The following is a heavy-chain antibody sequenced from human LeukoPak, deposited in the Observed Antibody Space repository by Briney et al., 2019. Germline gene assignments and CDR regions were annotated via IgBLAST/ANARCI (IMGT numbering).Heavy chain of an antibody. V-gene: IGHV3-30*18. CDR2: ISYDGSDK. Sequence: GRSLRLSCEASGFTFNTYAMHWVRQPPGKGLEWVALISYDGSDKIYTDSVKGRFTISRDNSESTLYLHMDSLRGDDAAVYYCAKAVGRISWSFDYWGQGALVTVSS. J-gene: IGHJ4*02. D-gene: IGHD6-13*01. CDR3: AKAVGRISWSFDY. CDR1: GFTFNTYA.